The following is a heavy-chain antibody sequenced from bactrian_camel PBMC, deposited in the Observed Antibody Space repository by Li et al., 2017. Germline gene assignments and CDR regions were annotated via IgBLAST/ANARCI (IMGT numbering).Heavy chain of an antibody. J-gene: IGHJ6*01. CDR3: VRDAGHDSLAPADLGY. CDR2: IDTGDGTP. V-gene: IGHV3S1*01. Sequence: HVQLVESGGGSVQAGESLSLSCAVPRYSWNSYCLGWFRQAPGQEREGVAAIDTGDGTPLYAKSVNGRFTISQDNAKNTVYLQMSSPKPEDTAVYYCVRDAGHDSLAPADLGYWGRGTQVTVS. CDR1: RYSWNSYC. D-gene: IGHD7*01.